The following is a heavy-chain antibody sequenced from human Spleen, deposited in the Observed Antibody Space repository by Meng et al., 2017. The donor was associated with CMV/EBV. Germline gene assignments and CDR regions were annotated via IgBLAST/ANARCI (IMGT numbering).Heavy chain of an antibody. D-gene: IGHD2-2*01. Sequence: GESLKISCAASGFTFSSYSMNWVRQAPGKGLEWVSYISSSSSTIYYADSVKGRFTISRDNAKNSLYLQMNSLRAEDTAVYYCARVSCSSTSCYPAEYGMDVWGQGTTVTVS. CDR1: GFTFSSYS. V-gene: IGHV3-48*04. J-gene: IGHJ6*02. CDR3: ARVSCSSTSCYPAEYGMDV. CDR2: ISSSSSTI.